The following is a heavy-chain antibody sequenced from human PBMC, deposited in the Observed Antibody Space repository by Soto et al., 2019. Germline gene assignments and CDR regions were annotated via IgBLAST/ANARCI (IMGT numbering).Heavy chain of an antibody. Sequence: EVQLVESGGGLVKPGGSLRLSCAASGFTFTTAWMSWVRQAPGKGLEWVGRIKSNADGGTRDYAAPVKGRFTISRDDSKNTVYRQMNSLKTVDTAVYYCTTGIPGIYWGQGTLVTVSS. CDR2: IKSNADGGTR. V-gene: IGHV3-15*01. CDR1: GFTFTTAW. J-gene: IGHJ4*02. D-gene: IGHD6-13*01. CDR3: TTGIPGIY.